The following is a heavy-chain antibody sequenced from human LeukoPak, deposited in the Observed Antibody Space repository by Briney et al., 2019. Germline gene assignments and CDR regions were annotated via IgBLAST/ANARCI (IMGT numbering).Heavy chain of an antibody. CDR3: ARGNYGSGVNWFDP. Sequence: SETLSLTCTVSGGPISSSSYYWGWIRQPPGKGLEWIGSIYYSGSTYYNPSLKGRVTISVDTSKNQFSLKLSSVTAADTAVYYCARGNYGSGVNWFDPWGQGTLVTVSS. CDR2: IYYSGST. CDR1: GGPISSSSYY. V-gene: IGHV4-39*07. D-gene: IGHD3-10*01. J-gene: IGHJ5*02.